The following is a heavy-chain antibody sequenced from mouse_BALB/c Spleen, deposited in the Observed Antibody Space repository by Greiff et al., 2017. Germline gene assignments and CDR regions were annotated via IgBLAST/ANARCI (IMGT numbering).Heavy chain of an antibody. J-gene: IGHJ2*01. D-gene: IGHD1-1*01. CDR3: TREEYYGSDYFDY. Sequence: EVMLVESGGGLVKPGGSLKLSCAASGFTFSSYTMSWVRQTPEKRLEWVATISSGGSYTYYPDSVKGRFTISRDNAKNTLYLQMSSLKSEDTAMYYCTREEYYGSDYFDYWGQGTTLTVSS. CDR2: ISSGGSYT. CDR1: GFTFSSYT. V-gene: IGHV5-6-4*01.